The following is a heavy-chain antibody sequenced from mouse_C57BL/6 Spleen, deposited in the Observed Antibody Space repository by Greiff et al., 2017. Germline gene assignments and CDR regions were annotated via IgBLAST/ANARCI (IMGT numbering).Heavy chain of an antibody. CDR3: ARERIYDGYYWFAY. J-gene: IGHJ3*01. D-gene: IGHD2-3*01. CDR1: GYTFTSYW. CDR2: IHPNSGST. V-gene: IGHV1-64*01. Sequence: QVQLQQPGAELVKPGASVKLSCKASGYTFTSYWMHWVKQRPGQGLEWIGMIHPNSGSTNYNEKFKSKATLTVDKSSSTAYMQLSSLTSDDSAVYYCARERIYDGYYWFAYWGQGTLVTVSA.